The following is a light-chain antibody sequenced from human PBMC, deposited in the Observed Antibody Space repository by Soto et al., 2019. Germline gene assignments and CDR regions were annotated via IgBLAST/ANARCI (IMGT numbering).Light chain of an antibody. CDR2: DAS. J-gene: IGKJ5*01. CDR1: QSVRNN. CDR3: QHGGT. V-gene: IGKV3-11*01. Sequence: EIVLTQSPATLSLSPGERATVSCRASQSVRNNLGWYQQKLGEAPRLLIYDASNRATGIPARFSGSGSGTDFTLTISGLEPEYFAVYYCQHGGTFGQGTRLEIK.